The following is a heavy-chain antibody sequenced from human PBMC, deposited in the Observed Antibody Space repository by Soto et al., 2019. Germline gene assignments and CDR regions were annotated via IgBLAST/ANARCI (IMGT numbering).Heavy chain of an antibody. V-gene: IGHV1-58*01. CDR3: AADLTLTYDFWSGYSRGYGMDV. D-gene: IGHD3-3*01. CDR2: IVVGSGNT. J-gene: IGHJ6*02. CDR1: GFTFTSSA. Sequence: SVKVSCKASGFTFTSSAVQWVRQARGQRLEWIGWIVVGSGNTNYAQKFQERVTITRDMSTSTAYMELSSLRSEDTAVYYCAADLTLTYDFWSGYSRGYGMDVRGQGTTVTVSS.